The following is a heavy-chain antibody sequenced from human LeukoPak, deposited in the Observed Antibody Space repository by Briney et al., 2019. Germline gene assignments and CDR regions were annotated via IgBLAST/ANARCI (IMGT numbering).Heavy chain of an antibody. CDR1: GGSSSGYY. D-gene: IGHD3-22*01. CDR2: INDSGST. J-gene: IGHJ4*02. Sequence: SETLSLTCAVYGGSSSGYYWSWIRQPPGKGLEWIGEINDSGSTSCSPSLKSRVSISVDTSKNQFSLKLSSVTAADTAVYYCARVIDYDISGYYLGYWGQGTRVTVSS. CDR3: ARVIDYDISGYYLGY. V-gene: IGHV4-34*01.